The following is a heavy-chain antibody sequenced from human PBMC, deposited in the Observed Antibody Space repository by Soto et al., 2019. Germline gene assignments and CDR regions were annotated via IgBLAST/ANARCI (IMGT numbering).Heavy chain of an antibody. D-gene: IGHD3-22*01. CDR2: ISSGGTTI. V-gene: IGHV3-11*01. J-gene: IGHJ5*02. CDR1: GFTFSDYY. CDR3: ATKGGGYYFGFDP. Sequence: GGSLRLSCAASGFTFSDYYMSWIRQAPGKGLEWVSYISSGGTTIYYADSVKGRFTISRDDAKNSLYLQMNSLRAEDTAVYFCATKGGGYYFGFDPWGQGTLVTVPS.